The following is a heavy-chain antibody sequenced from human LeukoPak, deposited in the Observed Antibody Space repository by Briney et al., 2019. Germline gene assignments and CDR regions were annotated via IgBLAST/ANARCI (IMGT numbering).Heavy chain of an antibody. D-gene: IGHD1-26*01. CDR2: INNDGSST. Sequence: PGGSLRLSCAASGFTFSNYWMHWVRHAPGKGLVWVSRINNDGSSTDYADSVQGRFTISRDNAKSTLYLQMNSLRAEDTAVYYCARLPGSNYYYVWGKGTTVTGSS. CDR1: GFTFSNYW. J-gene: IGHJ6*04. V-gene: IGHV3-74*01. CDR3: ARLPGSNYYYV.